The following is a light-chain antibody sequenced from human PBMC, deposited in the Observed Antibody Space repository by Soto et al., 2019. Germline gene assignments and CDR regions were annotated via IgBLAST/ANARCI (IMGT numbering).Light chain of an antibody. CDR3: QQSYSSPPIT. Sequence: DIPMTQSPSSLSASLGDRITITCRASQSISSYLNWYQQKPGKAPKLLIYDASSLQSGVPSRFSGTGSGTHFTLTISSLQPEDFATYYCQQSYSSPPITVGQGTRLDIK. CDR1: QSISSY. J-gene: IGKJ5*01. CDR2: DAS. V-gene: IGKV1-39*01.